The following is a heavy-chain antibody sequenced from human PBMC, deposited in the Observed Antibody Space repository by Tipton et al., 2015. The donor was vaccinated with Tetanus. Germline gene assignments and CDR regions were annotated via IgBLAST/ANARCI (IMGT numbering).Heavy chain of an antibody. CDR1: GFIFSSYG. Sequence: RLSCAASGFIFSSYGIHWVRQAPGKGLEWLAASWYDGTDKYYADSVKGRFTISRDNSKNTLYLQMNSLRAEDTALYYCAREADCSGGSCFSGDFDTWGQGTQVTVSS. CDR2: SWYDGTDK. V-gene: IGHV3-33*01. D-gene: IGHD2-15*01. CDR3: AREADCSGGSCFSGDFDT. J-gene: IGHJ4*02.